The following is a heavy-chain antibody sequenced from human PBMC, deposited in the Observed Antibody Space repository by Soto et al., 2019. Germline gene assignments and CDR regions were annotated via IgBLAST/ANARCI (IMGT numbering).Heavy chain of an antibody. J-gene: IGHJ5*02. V-gene: IGHV1-2*02. CDR3: ARGSNWNSNCFDP. CDR2: VNPSSGGT. D-gene: IGHD1-1*01. CDR1: GFTFTNYY. Sequence: SVKVSCKTSGFTFTNYYMHWVRQAPGQGLESMGCVNPSSGGTMFAQKFQGMVTMTRDTSISTVYMELTSLSSDDTAVYYCARGSNWNSNCFDPWGQGTLVTVSS.